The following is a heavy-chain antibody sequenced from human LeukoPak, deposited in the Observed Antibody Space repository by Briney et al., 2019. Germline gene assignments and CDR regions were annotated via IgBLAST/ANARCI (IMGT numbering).Heavy chain of an antibody. CDR1: GFTFSSYA. CDR3: ARDRMELCSSTSCYDYYYYMDV. J-gene: IGHJ6*03. D-gene: IGHD2-2*01. V-gene: IGHV3-30-3*01. Sequence: PGGSLRLSCAASGFTFSSYAMSWVRQAPGKGLEWVAVISYDGSNKYYADSVKGRFTISRDNSKNTLYLQMNSLRAEDTAVYYCARDRMELCSSTSCYDYYYYMDVWGKGTTVTVSS. CDR2: ISYDGSNK.